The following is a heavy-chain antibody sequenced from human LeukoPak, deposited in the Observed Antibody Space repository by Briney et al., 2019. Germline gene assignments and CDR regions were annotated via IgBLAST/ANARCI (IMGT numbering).Heavy chain of an antibody. CDR2: ISYDGSNK. D-gene: IGHD5-18*01. CDR1: GFTFSSYG. J-gene: IGHJ4*02. Sequence: PGGSLRLSCAASGFTFSSYGMHWVRQAPGKGLEWVAVISYDGSNKYYADSVKGRFTISRDNSKNTLYLQMNSLRAEDTAVYYCARDDGVDTADYWGQGTLVTVSS. V-gene: IGHV3-30*03. CDR3: ARDDGVDTADY.